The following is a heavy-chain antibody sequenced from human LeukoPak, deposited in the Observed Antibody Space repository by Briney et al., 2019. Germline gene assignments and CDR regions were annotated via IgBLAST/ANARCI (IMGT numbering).Heavy chain of an antibody. CDR3: AKQRGWVYFDY. CDR1: GFTFSSYG. D-gene: IGHD6-19*01. CDR2: ISGSGGST. J-gene: IGHJ4*02. Sequence: GGTLRLSCAASGFTFSSYGMSWVRQAPGKGLEWVSAISGSGGSTYYADSVKGRFTISRDNSKNTLYLQMNSLRAEDTAVYYCAKQRGWVYFDYWGQGTLVTVSS. V-gene: IGHV3-23*01.